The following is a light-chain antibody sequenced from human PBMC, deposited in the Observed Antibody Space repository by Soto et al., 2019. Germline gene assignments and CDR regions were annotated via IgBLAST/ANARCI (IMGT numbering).Light chain of an antibody. CDR3: QQYGGSPYT. J-gene: IGKJ2*01. CDR2: GAS. Sequence: EIVLTQSPATLSLSPGERATLSCRASQSVSSYLAWYQQRRGQAPRLLIYGASSRATGIPDRFSGRGSGTDFTLTISRLEPEDFAVYYCQQYGGSPYTFGLGTKVDIK. CDR1: QSVSSY. V-gene: IGKV3-20*01.